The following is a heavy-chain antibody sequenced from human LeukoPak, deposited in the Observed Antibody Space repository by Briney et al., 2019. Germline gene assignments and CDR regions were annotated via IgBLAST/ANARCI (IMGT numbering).Heavy chain of an antibody. Sequence: GGSLRLSCAASGFTFSSYWMHWARQATGKGLVWVSRINTDGSSTSYADSVKGRFTISRDNAKNSLYLQMNSLRAEDTAVYYCARDSIDYGDYVTDYWGQGTLVTVSS. J-gene: IGHJ4*02. CDR2: INTDGSST. D-gene: IGHD4-17*01. CDR1: GFTFSSYW. CDR3: ARDSIDYGDYVTDY. V-gene: IGHV3-74*01.